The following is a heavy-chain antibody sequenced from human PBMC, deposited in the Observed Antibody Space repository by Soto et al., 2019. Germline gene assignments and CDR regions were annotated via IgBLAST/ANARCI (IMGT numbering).Heavy chain of an antibody. V-gene: IGHV3-33*01. CDR2: IWYDGSNK. Sequence: GGSLRLSCAASGFTFSSYGMHWVRQAPGKGLEWVAVIWYDGSNKYYADSVKGRFTISRDNSKNTLYLQMNSLRAEDTAVYYCARDGYYYGSGSDYNRRRGAFDIWGQGTMVTVSS. D-gene: IGHD3-10*01. CDR1: GFTFSSYG. J-gene: IGHJ3*02. CDR3: ARDGYYYGSGSDYNRRRGAFDI.